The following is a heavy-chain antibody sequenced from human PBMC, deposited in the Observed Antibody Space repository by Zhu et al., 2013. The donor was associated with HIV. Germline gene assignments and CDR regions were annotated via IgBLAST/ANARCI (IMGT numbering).Heavy chain of an antibody. CDR3: ARVRMRLSGRDFYYMDA. CDR2: VNPRSGGA. J-gene: IGHJ6*03. D-gene: IGHD3-10*01. V-gene: IGHV1-2*02. CDR1: GYPFNDYY. Sequence: HLVQSGAEVKKPGASVKVSCKASGYPFNDYYLHWVRQAPGQGLEWMGRVNPRSGGASYVQKFQGRVIMTRDTSMRTAYLELTSLRSDDTAVYYCARVRMRLSGRDFYYMDAWGKGTTIFVSS.